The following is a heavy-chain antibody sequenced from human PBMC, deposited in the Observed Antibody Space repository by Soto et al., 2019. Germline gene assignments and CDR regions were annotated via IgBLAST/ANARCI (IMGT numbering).Heavy chain of an antibody. CDR3: AKGFLRFLEWFPHPYGMDV. D-gene: IGHD3-3*01. V-gene: IGHV3-23*01. CDR1: GFTFSSYA. Sequence: GGSLRLSCAASGFTFSSYAMSWVRQAPGKGLEWVSAISGSGGSTYYADSVKGRFTISRDNSKNTLYLQMNSLRAKDTAVYYCAKGFLRFLEWFPHPYGMDVWGQGTTVTVSS. J-gene: IGHJ6*02. CDR2: ISGSGGST.